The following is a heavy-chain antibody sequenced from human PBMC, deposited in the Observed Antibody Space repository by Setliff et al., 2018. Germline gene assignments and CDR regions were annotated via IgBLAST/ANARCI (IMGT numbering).Heavy chain of an antibody. D-gene: IGHD6-19*01. CDR2: IYYSGST. V-gene: IGHV4-39*01. Sequence: PSETLSLTCAVYGGSFSTYYWGWIRQPPGKGLEWIGNIYYSGSTYYNPSLKSRVTISVDTSKNQFSLKLSSVTAADTAVYYCARHGGYSSGYYGYWGQGTLVTVSS. CDR1: GGSFSTYY. CDR3: ARHGGYSSGYYGY. J-gene: IGHJ4*02.